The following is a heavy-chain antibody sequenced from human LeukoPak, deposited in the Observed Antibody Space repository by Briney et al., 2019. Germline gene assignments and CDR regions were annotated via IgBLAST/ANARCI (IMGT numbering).Heavy chain of an antibody. CDR3: ARGYRALYYYDG. J-gene: IGHJ4*02. V-gene: IGHV1-18*01. CDR2: ISAYNGNT. CDR1: GYTFTSYC. D-gene: IGHD3-22*01. Sequence: ASVKVSCKASGYTFTSYCISWVRQAPGQELEWMGWISAYNGNTNYAQKLQGRVTMTTDTSTSTAYMELRSLRSDDTAVYYCARGYRALYYYDGWGQGTLVTVSS.